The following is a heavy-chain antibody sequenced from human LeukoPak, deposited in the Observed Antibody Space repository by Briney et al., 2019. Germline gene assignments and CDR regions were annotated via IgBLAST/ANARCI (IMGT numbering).Heavy chain of an antibody. Sequence: QPGRSLRLSCAASGFTFSSYWMSWVRQAPGKGLEWVANIKQDGSEKYYVDSVKGRFTISRDNAKNSLYLQMNSLRAEDTAVYYCARDCSSTSCYYYYMDVWGKGTTVTVSS. D-gene: IGHD2-2*01. CDR2: IKQDGSEK. CDR3: ARDCSSTSCYYYYMDV. V-gene: IGHV3-7*01. J-gene: IGHJ6*03. CDR1: GFTFSSYW.